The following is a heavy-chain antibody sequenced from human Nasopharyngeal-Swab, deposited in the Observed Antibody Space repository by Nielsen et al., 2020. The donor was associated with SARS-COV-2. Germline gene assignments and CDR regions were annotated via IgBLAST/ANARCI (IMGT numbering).Heavy chain of an antibody. Sequence: GASLKISCEASGFTFSSYPMQWVRRAPGKGLEWVSVISYGGGDEHYADSVKGRFTIYRDDSKNTLYLQMNSLTVDDTAVYYCARSWNPGGFGWLLSNDWGQGTLVTVSS. D-gene: IGHD3-9*01. CDR2: ISYGGGDE. V-gene: IGHV3-30*04. CDR3: ARSWNPGGFGWLLSND. J-gene: IGHJ4*02. CDR1: GFTFSSYP.